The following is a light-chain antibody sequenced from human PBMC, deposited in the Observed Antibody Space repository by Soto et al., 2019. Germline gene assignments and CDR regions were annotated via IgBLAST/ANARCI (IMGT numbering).Light chain of an antibody. V-gene: IGLV2-14*01. CDR2: EVR. CDR1: MRDVGAYNL. Sequence: ALTQPASVSGSPGQSITISCAGTMRDVGAYNLVSWYQQHPGRVPQLIIYEVRNRPSGISFRFSGSKSGNTASLTISGLQAEDEADYYCSSFTSKSTLIFGGGTKVTVL. J-gene: IGLJ2*01. CDR3: SSFTSKSTLI.